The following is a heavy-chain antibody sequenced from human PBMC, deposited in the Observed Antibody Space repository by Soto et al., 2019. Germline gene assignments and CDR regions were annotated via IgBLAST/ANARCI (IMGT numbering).Heavy chain of an antibody. Sequence: QVQLVQSGAEVKKPGASVKVSCKASGYTFTSYAMHWVRQAPGQRLEWMGWINAGNGNTKYSQKFQGRVTITRDKSASTAYMELSSLRSEETAVYYCARGGSGYSYGLGYWGQGTLVTVSS. V-gene: IGHV1-3*01. D-gene: IGHD5-18*01. CDR3: ARGGSGYSYGLGY. J-gene: IGHJ4*02. CDR2: INAGNGNT. CDR1: GYTFTSYA.